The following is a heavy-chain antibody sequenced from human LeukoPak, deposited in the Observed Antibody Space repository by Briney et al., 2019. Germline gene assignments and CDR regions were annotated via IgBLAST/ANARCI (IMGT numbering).Heavy chain of an antibody. Sequence: ASVKVSCKASGYTLSTYGLMWVRQAPGQGLEWMGWINTNNGNTNYAQKFQGRVTMTTDTSTSTGYMELRSLRSDDTAVYYCARKRCTGDCYLFDPWGQGTLVTVSS. D-gene: IGHD2-21*02. CDR1: GYTLSTYG. J-gene: IGHJ5*02. CDR3: ARKRCTGDCYLFDP. V-gene: IGHV1-18*01. CDR2: INTNNGNT.